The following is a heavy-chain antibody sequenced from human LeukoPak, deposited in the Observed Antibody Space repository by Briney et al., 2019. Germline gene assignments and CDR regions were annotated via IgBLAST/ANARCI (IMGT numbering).Heavy chain of an antibody. CDR3: ARGEQWLASEGFDY. J-gene: IGHJ4*02. CDR2: ISYDGSNK. V-gene: IGHV3-30-3*01. Sequence: GGSLRLSCAASGFPFSSYAMHWVRQAPGKGLEWVAVISYDGSNKYYADSVKGRFTISRDNSKNTLYLQMNSLRAEDTAVYYCARGEQWLASEGFDYWGQGTLVTVSS. CDR1: GFPFSSYA. D-gene: IGHD6-19*01.